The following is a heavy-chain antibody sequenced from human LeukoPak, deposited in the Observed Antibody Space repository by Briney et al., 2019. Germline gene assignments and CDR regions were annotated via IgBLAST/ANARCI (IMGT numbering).Heavy chain of an antibody. V-gene: IGHV3-7*01. J-gene: IGHJ4*02. CDR3: AREVSMVYSSSWGGFDY. CDR1: GFTFSSYW. D-gene: IGHD6-6*01. Sequence: GGSLRLSCAASGFTFSSYWMSWVRQAPGKGLEWVANIKQDGSEKYYVDSVKGRFTISRDNAKNSLYLQMNSLRAEDTAVYYYAREVSMVYSSSWGGFDYWGQGTLVTVSS. CDR2: IKQDGSEK.